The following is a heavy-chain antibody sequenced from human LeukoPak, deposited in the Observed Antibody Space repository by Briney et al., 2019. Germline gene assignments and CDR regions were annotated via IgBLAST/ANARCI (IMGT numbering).Heavy chain of an antibody. V-gene: IGHV3-21*01. Sequence: PGGSLRLSCAASGFTFSSHSMNWVRQAPGRGLEWVSSISPSGNYIYHADSVEGRFTISRDNAKNSLYLQMNSLRAEDTAVYYCARDLSSSTSCYSYWGQGTLVTVSS. D-gene: IGHD2-2*01. CDR3: ARDLSSSTSCYSY. CDR2: ISPSGNYI. J-gene: IGHJ4*02. CDR1: GFTFSSHS.